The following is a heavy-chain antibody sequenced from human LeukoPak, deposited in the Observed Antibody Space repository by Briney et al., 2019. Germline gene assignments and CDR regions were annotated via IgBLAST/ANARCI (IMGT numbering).Heavy chain of an antibody. D-gene: IGHD3-3*01. CDR3: ARFITIFGVVIRYFDY. V-gene: IGHV3-7*01. J-gene: IGHJ4*02. CDR2: IKQDGSEK. CDR1: GFTFSSYW. Sequence: GGSLRLPCAASGFTFSSYWMSWVRQAPGKGLEWVANIKQDGSEKYYVDSVKGRFTISRDNAKNSLYLQMNSLRAEDTAVYYCARFITIFGVVIRYFDYWGQGTLVTVSS.